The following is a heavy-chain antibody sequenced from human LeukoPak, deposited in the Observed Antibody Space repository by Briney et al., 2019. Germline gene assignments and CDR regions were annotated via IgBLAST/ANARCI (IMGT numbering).Heavy chain of an antibody. Sequence: ASVKVSCKASGYTFMGYYLHWVRQAPGQGLEWMGWINPHNGDTNYAQKFQGRVTMTRDTSITTAYMELSRLKSDDTAVYYCATVGDIVVGGGPYYFDYWGQGTLVTVSS. CDR3: ATVGDIVVGGGPYYFDY. V-gene: IGHV1-2*02. CDR1: GYTFMGYY. D-gene: IGHD2-15*01. J-gene: IGHJ4*02. CDR2: INPHNGDT.